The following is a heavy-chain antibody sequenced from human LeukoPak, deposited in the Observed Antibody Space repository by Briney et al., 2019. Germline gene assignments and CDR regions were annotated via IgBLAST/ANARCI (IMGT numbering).Heavy chain of an antibody. J-gene: IGHJ3*02. CDR1: GGSISSGDYY. CDR3: ARGGSLRFGELLGDI. V-gene: IGHV4-30-4*01. CDR2: IYYSGST. Sequence: SQTLSLTCTVSGGSISSGDYYWSWIHQPPGEGLEWIGYIYYSGSTYYNPSLKSRVTISVDTSKNQFSLKLSSVTAADTAVYYCARGGSLRFGELLGDIWGQGTMVTVSS. D-gene: IGHD3-10*01.